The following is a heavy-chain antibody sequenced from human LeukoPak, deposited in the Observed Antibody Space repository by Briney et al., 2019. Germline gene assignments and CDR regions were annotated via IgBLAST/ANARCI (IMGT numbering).Heavy chain of an antibody. V-gene: IGHV1-2*02. J-gene: IGHJ6*02. CDR2: INPNSGGT. CDR3: AREETQYYYYGTDV. CDR1: GYTFTGYY. D-gene: IGHD5-24*01. Sequence: ASVKVSCKASGYTFTGYYMHWVRQAPGQGLEWMGWINPNSGGTNYAQKFQGRVTMTRDTSISTAYMELSRLRSDDTAVYYCAREETQYYYYGTDVWGQGTTVTVSS.